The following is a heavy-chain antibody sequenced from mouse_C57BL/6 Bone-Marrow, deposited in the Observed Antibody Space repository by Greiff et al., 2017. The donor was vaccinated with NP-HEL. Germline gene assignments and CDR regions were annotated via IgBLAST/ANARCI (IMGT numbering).Heavy chain of an antibody. CDR1: GYTFTSYT. CDR3: ARSGLLRH. Sequence: VQLQQSGAELARPGASVKMSCKASGYTFTSYTMHWVKQRPGQGLEWIGYINPSSGYTKYNQKFKDKATLTADKSSSTAYMQLISLTSEDSAVYYCARSGLLRHWGQGTLVTVSA. CDR2: INPSSGYT. D-gene: IGHD1-2*01. V-gene: IGHV1-4*01. J-gene: IGHJ3*01.